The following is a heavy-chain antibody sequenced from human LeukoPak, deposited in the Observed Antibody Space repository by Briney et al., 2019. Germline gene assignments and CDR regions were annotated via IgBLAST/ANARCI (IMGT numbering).Heavy chain of an antibody. V-gene: IGHV1-8*01. CDR3: ASEGPGYSSSSRWFDP. J-gene: IGHJ5*02. CDR1: GYTFTSYD. Sequence: ASVKVSCTASGYTFTSYDINWVRQATGQGLEWMGLMNPNSGNTGYAQKFQGRVTMTRNTSISTAYMELSSLRSEDTAVYYCASEGPGYSSSSRWFDPRGQGTLVTVSS. D-gene: IGHD6-6*01. CDR2: MNPNSGNT.